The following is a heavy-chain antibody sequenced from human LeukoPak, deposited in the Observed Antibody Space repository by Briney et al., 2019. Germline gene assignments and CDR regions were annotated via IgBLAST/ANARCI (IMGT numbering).Heavy chain of an antibody. Sequence: SETLSLTCTVSGGSISSYYWSWVRQPPGKGLEWIGYIQNSVTSYTDNPSLKSRVTILVDTSKNQFSLKVTSVTAAETAVYYCVRSPQLDPWGQGTLVTVSS. CDR2: IQNSVTSY. V-gene: IGHV4-59*01. D-gene: IGHD6-13*01. CDR1: GGSISSYY. J-gene: IGHJ5*02. CDR3: VRSPQLDP.